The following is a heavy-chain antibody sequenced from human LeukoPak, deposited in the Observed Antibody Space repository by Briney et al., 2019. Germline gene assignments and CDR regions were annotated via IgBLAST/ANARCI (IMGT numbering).Heavy chain of an antibody. J-gene: IGHJ5*02. CDR1: GFTFSRYW. V-gene: IGHV3-74*01. CDR3: VRVLSGSWDWSDP. CDR2: INPDGSTT. Sequence: GESLRLSCAASGFTFSRYWIHWVRQAPGKGLEWVSRINPDGSTTTYADSVKGRFTISRDNAKNTVYLQMNSLRAEDTALYHCVRVLSGSWDWSDPWGQGTLVTVSS. D-gene: IGHD3-22*01.